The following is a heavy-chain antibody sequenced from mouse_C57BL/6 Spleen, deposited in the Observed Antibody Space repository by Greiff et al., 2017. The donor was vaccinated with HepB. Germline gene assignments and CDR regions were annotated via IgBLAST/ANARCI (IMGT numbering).Heavy chain of an antibody. CDR1: GYTFTSYW. CDR2: IHPNSGST. D-gene: IGHD6-1*01. V-gene: IGHV1-64*01. CDR3: ARCGGASGYFDV. J-gene: IGHJ1*03. Sequence: QVQLQQPGAELVKPGASVKLSCKASGYTFTSYWMHWVKQRPGQGLEWIGMIHPNSGSTNYNEKFKSKATLTVDKSSSTAYMQLSSLTSEDSAVYYCARCGGASGYFDVWGTGTTVTVSS.